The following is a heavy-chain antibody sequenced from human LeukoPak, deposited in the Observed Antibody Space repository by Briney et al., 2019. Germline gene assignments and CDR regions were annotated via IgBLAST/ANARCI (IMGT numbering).Heavy chain of an antibody. J-gene: IGHJ3*01. CDR3: AGQFCGRDCLGPGAFDF. Sequence: SGTLSLTFTVSGVSMDDYFWNWIRQTAGKELEGIGYTLHCWNANYNSPIASRVTISLGTSNRQFSLRMTSVSAADTALYFCAGQFCGRDCLGPGAFDFWGQGTMVVVPS. CDR1: GVSMDDYF. D-gene: IGHD2-21*02. V-gene: IGHV4-59*08. CDR2: TLHCWNA.